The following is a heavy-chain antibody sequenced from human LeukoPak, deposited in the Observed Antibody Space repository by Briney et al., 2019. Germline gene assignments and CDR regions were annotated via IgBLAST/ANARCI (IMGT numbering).Heavy chain of an antibody. CDR3: AKWGDFDVLTGYYVPDF. CDR1: GFPFSNYA. D-gene: IGHD3-9*01. V-gene: IGHV3-23*01. J-gene: IGHJ4*02. CDR2: ITGSGGNT. Sequence: GSLRLSCAASGFPFSNYAMSWVRPAPGKGLEWVSAITGSGGNTYYADSVKGRSTISRDNSKNTLYLQMNSLRDEDTAVYYCAKWGDFDVLTGYYVPDFWGQGTLVTVSS.